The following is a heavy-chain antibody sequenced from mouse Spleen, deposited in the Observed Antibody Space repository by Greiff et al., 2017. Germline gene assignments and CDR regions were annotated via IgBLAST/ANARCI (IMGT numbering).Heavy chain of an antibody. Sequence: QVHVKQSGAELVKPGASVKISCKASGYAFSSYWMNWVKQRPGKGLEWIGQIYPGDGDTNYNGKFKGKATLTADKSSSTAYMQLSSLTSEDSAVYFCASGSSHWYFDVWGAGTTVTVSS. J-gene: IGHJ1*01. CDR1: GYAFSSYW. CDR3: ASGSSHWYFDV. CDR2: IYPGDGDT. V-gene: IGHV1-80*01. D-gene: IGHD1-1*01.